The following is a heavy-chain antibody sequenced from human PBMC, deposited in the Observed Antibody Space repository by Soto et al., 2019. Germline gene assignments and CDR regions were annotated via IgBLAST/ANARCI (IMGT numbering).Heavy chain of an antibody. CDR2: ITQSGCI. Sequence: SETLSLTGAVYGGSFSGYYWSWVRQPPGKGLEWIGEITQSGCINYNPSLKSRVTMSLDTSNNQFSLRLNSVSDADTALYYCARLFAGATGNWYFDLWGRGTLVTVSS. D-gene: IGHD1-1*01. CDR1: GGSFSGYY. J-gene: IGHJ2*01. CDR3: ARLFAGATGNWYFDL. V-gene: IGHV4-34*01.